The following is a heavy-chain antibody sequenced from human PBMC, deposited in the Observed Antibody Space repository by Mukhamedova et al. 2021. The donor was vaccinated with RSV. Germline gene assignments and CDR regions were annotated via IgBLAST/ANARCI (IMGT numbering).Heavy chain of an antibody. Sequence: GWINPNSGGTNYAQKFQGRVTMTRDTSISTADMELSRLRSDDTAVYYCAREFTTGTDFDYWGQGTLVTVSS. J-gene: IGHJ4*02. CDR3: AREFTTGTDFDY. V-gene: IGHV1-2*02. CDR2: INPNSGGT. D-gene: IGHD1-1*01.